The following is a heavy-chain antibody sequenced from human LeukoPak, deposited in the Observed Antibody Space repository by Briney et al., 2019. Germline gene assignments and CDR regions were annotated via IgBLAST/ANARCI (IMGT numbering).Heavy chain of an antibody. CDR1: GYTFTTYA. Sequence: GASVKVSCKASGYTFTTYAMNWVRQAPGQGLEWMGWINTNTGNPTYAQGFTGRFVFSLDTSVSTAYLQISSLKAEDTAVYYCARDAYSSSWSLNWFDPWGQGTLVTVSS. J-gene: IGHJ5*02. CDR3: ARDAYSSSWSLNWFDP. CDR2: INTNTGNP. D-gene: IGHD6-13*01. V-gene: IGHV7-4-1*02.